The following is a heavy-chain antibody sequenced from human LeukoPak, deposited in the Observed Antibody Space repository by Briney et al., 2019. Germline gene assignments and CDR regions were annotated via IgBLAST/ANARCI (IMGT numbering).Heavy chain of an antibody. J-gene: IGHJ5*02. CDR3: ARGRRWFDP. CDR2: INHSGST. CDR1: GGSFSGYY. V-gene: IGHV4-34*01. Sequence: SETLSLTCAVYGGSFSGYYWSWIRQPPGKGLEWIGEINHSGSTNYNPSLKSRVTISVDTSKNQFSLKLSSVTAADTAVYYCARGRRWFDPWGQGTLVTVSS.